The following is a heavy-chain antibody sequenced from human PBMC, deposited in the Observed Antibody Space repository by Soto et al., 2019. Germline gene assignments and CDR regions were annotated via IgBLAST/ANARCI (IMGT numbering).Heavy chain of an antibody. CDR3: ARVFSSSWYFDY. CDR2: IGTSGDYI. V-gene: IGHV3-21*01. CDR1: GFSFSSYS. J-gene: IGHJ4*02. Sequence: EVHLVESGGGLVKPGGSLRLSCAASGFSFSSYSMNCVRLAPGKGLEWVSSIGTSGDYIYYADSVKGRFTISRDNAKNSLYLQLNSVRAEDTAVYYCARVFSSSWYFDYWGQGTLVTVSS. D-gene: IGHD6-13*01.